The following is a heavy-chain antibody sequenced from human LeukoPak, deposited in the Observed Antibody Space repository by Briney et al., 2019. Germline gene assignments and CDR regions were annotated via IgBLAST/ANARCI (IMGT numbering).Heavy chain of an antibody. CDR1: GFTFTSFW. J-gene: IGHJ4*02. CDR3: ARDTSGGWYGLIDY. CDR2: IKQDGSEK. Sequence: GGSLRLSCEASGFTFTSFWMSWVRQAPGKGLEWVANIKQDGSEKYYVDPVKGRFTISRDNAKNSLYLQTNSLRAEDTAVYYCARDTSGGWYGLIDYWGQGTPVTVSS. V-gene: IGHV3-7*01. D-gene: IGHD6-19*01.